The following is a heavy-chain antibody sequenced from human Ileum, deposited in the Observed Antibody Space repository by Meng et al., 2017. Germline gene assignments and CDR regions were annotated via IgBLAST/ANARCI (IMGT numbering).Heavy chain of an antibody. J-gene: IGHJ4*02. CDR1: GFASSGNW. V-gene: IGHV3-7*04. Sequence: GGLLRFSCAVTGFASSGNWRRWVRRAPGKGLEWMANIKYDGTVESYVESVRGRFTISRDNSKNTVYLQMNNLRAQDTAIYYCAKEIRPNDYWGQGTLVTVSS. CDR2: IKYDGTVE. D-gene: IGHD3-16*01. CDR3: AKEIRPNDY.